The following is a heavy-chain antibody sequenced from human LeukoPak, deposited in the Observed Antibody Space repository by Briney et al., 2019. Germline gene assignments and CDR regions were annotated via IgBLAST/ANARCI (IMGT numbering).Heavy chain of an antibody. CDR2: INDSGNT. CDR3: ARSRSSSWDDAFDI. J-gene: IGHJ3*02. CDR1: GGSFSGYY. V-gene: IGHV4-34*01. Sequence: PSETLSLTCAVYGGSFSGYYWSWIRQPPGKGLEWIGEINDSGNTNYNPSLKSRVTRSVDTSKNQFSLKLSSVTAADTAVYYCARSRSSSWDDAFDIWGQGTMVTVSS. D-gene: IGHD6-13*01.